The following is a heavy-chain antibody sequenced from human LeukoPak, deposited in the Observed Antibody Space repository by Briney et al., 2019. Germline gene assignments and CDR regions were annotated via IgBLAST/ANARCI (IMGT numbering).Heavy chain of an antibody. CDR2: ISYDGSNK. Sequence: GGSLRLSCAASGFTFSSYDMHWVRQAPGKGLEWVAVISYDGSNKYYADSVKGRFTISRDNSKNTLYLQMNSLRAEDTAVYYCAKDKGYCSGGSCYGGGDWGQGTLVTVSS. V-gene: IGHV3-30*18. D-gene: IGHD2-15*01. J-gene: IGHJ4*02. CDR3: AKDKGYCSGGSCYGGGD. CDR1: GFTFSSYD.